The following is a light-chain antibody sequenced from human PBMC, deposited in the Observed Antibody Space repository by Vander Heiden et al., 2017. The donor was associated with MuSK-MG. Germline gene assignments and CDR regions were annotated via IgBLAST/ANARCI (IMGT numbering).Light chain of an antibody. V-gene: IGKV1-12*01. Sequence: IRMTGSPSSVSASVGDRVTITCRASQGISSWLAWYQQKPGKAPKLLIYAASSWQSGVPSRSSGSGSGTDSTLTISSLQPEDSANYYCQQANSFPITFGQGTQLEIK. J-gene: IGKJ5*01. CDR3: QQANSFPIT. CDR2: AAS. CDR1: QGISSW.